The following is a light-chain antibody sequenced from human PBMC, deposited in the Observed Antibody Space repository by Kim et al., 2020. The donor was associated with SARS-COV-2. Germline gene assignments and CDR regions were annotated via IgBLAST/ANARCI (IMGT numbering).Light chain of an antibody. CDR1: QSVGSH. Sequence: EIVLTQSPATLSLSPGESATLSCRASQSVGSHLAWYQQRPGQAPRLLIYDTSNRATGIPGRFSGSGSGTDFTLTISSLEPEDFAVYYCQQRDNWPTFGQGTRLEIK. CDR2: DTS. CDR3: QQRDNWPT. V-gene: IGKV3-11*01. J-gene: IGKJ5*01.